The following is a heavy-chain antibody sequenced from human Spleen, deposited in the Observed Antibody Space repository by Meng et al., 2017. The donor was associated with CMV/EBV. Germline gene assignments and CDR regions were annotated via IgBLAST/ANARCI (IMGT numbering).Heavy chain of an antibody. CDR3: ARAFDFWSGYYAGSSWFDP. Sequence: SFSGYYWSWIRQPPGKGLEWIGEINHSGSTNYNPSLKSRVTISVDTSKNQFSLKVNSVTAADTAMYYCARAFDFWSGYYAGSSWFDPWGQGTLVTVSS. J-gene: IGHJ5*02. V-gene: IGHV4-34*01. CDR2: INHSGST. D-gene: IGHD3-3*01. CDR1: SFSGYY.